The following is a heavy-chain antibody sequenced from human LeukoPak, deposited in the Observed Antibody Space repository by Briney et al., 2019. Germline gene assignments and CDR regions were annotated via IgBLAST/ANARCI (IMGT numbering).Heavy chain of an antibody. CDR1: GFTFSTYA. J-gene: IGHJ4*02. CDR3: VGAPYYYASGTFSPFDY. D-gene: IGHD3-10*01. CDR2: ISYNGSHQ. V-gene: IGHV3-30*04. Sequence: PGGSLRLSCAASGFTFSTYAMHWVRQAPGKGLEWLTVISYNGSHQYYSDSVRGRFTISRDNSKNTLYLQMNTLRAEDTAMYFCVGAPYYYASGTFSPFDYWGQGTLVTVSS.